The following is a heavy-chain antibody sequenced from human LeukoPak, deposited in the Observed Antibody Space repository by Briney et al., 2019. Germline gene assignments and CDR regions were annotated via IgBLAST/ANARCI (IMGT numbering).Heavy chain of an antibody. J-gene: IGHJ4*02. D-gene: IGHD6-13*01. CDR3: ARGGYGAAAGTDFDY. CDR1: GYTFTSYY. Sequence: ASVKVSCKASGYTFTSYYMHWVRQAPGQGLEWMGIINPSGGSTSYAQKFQGRVTMTRDTSTSTVYMELSSLRSEDTAVYYCARGGYGAAAGTDFDYWGQGTLVTVSS. V-gene: IGHV1-46*01. CDR2: INPSGGST.